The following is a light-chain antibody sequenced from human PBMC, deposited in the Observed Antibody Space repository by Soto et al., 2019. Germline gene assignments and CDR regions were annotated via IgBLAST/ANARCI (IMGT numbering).Light chain of an antibody. CDR1: QSISSW. CDR3: LQYNSYSQT. V-gene: IGKV1-5*01. Sequence: DIQMTQSPSTLSASVGDRVTTTCRASQSISSWLAWYQQKPGKAPKLLIYDASSLESGVPSRFSGSGSGTEFTLTISSLQPDDFATYYCLQYNSYSQTFGQGTKVDIK. CDR2: DAS. J-gene: IGKJ1*01.